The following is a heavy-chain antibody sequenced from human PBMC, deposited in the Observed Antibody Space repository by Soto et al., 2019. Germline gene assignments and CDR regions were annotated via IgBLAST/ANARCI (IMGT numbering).Heavy chain of an antibody. J-gene: IGHJ3*02. CDR2: ISSSSSYI. V-gene: IGHV3-21*01. Sequence: EVQLVESGGGLVKPGGSLRLSCAASGFTFSSYSMNWVRQAPGKGLEWVSSISSSSSYIYYADSVKGRFTISRDNAKNSLYLQMNSRRAEDTAVYYCAREPGIAVAGRAFDIWGQGTMVTVSS. D-gene: IGHD6-19*01. CDR3: AREPGIAVAGRAFDI. CDR1: GFTFSSYS.